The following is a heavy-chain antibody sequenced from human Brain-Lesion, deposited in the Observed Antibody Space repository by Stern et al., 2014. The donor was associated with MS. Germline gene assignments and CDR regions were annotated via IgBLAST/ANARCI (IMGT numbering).Heavy chain of an antibody. CDR1: GYIFTGYY. J-gene: IGHJ6*02. CDR2: INPNTGGT. V-gene: IGHV1-2*02. Sequence: QVQLVQSGAEVKKPGASVKVSCKTSGYIFTGYYIHWVRQAPGQGLEWMAWINPNTGGTKYAPKFQGRVPMSRDTSISTAYVELSSLTSDDTAVYYCARDQRGITIFGVVTDYYYLGMDVWGQGTTVTVSS. CDR3: ARDQRGITIFGVVTDYYYLGMDV. D-gene: IGHD3-3*01.